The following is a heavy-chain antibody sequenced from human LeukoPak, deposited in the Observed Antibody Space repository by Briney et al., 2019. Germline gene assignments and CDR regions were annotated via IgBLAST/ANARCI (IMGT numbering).Heavy chain of an antibody. D-gene: IGHD1-26*01. CDR2: IWYDGSNK. V-gene: IGHV3-33*01. CDR3: ARDRESPYSGSYYYYYGMDV. Sequence: GGSLRLSCAASGFTFSRYGMHWVRQAPGKGLEWVAVIWYDGSNKYYADSVKGRFTISRDNSKNTLYLQMNSLRAEDTAVYYCARDRESPYSGSYYYYYGMDVWGQGTTVTVSS. J-gene: IGHJ6*02. CDR1: GFTFSRYG.